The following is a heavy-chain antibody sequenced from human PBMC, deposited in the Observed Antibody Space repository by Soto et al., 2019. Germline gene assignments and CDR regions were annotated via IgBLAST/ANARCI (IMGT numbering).Heavy chain of an antibody. CDR2: IEPNNGNT. D-gene: IGHD5-12*01. J-gene: IGHJ3*01. Sequence: QVQLMQSGAEIKKPGASVRVSCAASGYSFTAYHIHWVRQAPGQGLEWMGWIEPNNGNTNYAQTFRGRVFMSRDTSISTVYMNLNGLTSDDTGVYFCVRNPLKAWLVEDAFDVWGQGTLVTVSS. V-gene: IGHV1-2*02. CDR1: GYSFTAYH. CDR3: VRNPLKAWLVEDAFDV.